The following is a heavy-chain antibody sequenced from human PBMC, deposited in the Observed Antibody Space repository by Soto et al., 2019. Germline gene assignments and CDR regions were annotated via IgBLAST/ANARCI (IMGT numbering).Heavy chain of an antibody. CDR1: GFTFNSYA. V-gene: IGHV3-23*01. Sequence: PGGSLRLSCAASGFTFNSYAMSWVRQAPGKGLEWVSGITASGGATYYADSVRGRFTISRDNSKNTLYLQMNSLRVDDTAVYYCAKDGSMVRGVVSPAHAWGQGTTVTVSS. J-gene: IGHJ6*02. D-gene: IGHD3-10*01. CDR3: AKDGSMVRGVVSPAHA. CDR2: ITASGGAT.